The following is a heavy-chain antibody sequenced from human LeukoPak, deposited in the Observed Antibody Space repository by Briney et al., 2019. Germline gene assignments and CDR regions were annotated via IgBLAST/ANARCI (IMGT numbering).Heavy chain of an antibody. CDR2: ISSSSTYI. CDR3: ARGGQKATITGLDS. J-gene: IGHJ4*02. V-gene: IGHV3-21*06. Sequence: GGSLRLSCAASGFPFSDYYMNWVRQAPGKGLEWVSAISSSSTYIYYADSVKGRFTISRDNAENSLYLQMNGLRVEDTAVYFCARGGQKATITGLDSWGQGTLVTVSS. CDR1: GFPFSDYY. D-gene: IGHD5-24*01.